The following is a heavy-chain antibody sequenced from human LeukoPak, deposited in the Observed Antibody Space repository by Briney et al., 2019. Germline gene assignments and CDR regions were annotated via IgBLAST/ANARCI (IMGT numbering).Heavy chain of an antibody. Sequence: PSETLSLTCAVYGGSFSGYYWSWIRQPPGKGLEWIVEINHSGITNYNPSLKSRVTISVDTSKNQFSLKLSSVTAADTAVYYCARDDSSGWYEDYWGQGTLVTVSS. D-gene: IGHD6-19*01. V-gene: IGHV4-34*01. CDR2: INHSGIT. CDR1: GGSFSGYY. J-gene: IGHJ4*02. CDR3: ARDDSSGWYEDY.